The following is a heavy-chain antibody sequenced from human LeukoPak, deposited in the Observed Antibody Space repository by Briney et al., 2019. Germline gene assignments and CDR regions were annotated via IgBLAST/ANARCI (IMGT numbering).Heavy chain of an antibody. Sequence: SQTLSPTCAISGDSVSSNSAAWNWIRQSPSRGLEWLGRTYYRSKWYNDYAVSVKSRITINPDTSKNQFSLQLNSVTPEDTAVYYCARDPYYGSGSDYYYYGMDVWGQGTTVTVSS. CDR1: GDSVSSNSAA. J-gene: IGHJ6*02. CDR2: TYYRSKWYN. V-gene: IGHV6-1*01. D-gene: IGHD3-10*01. CDR3: ARDPYYGSGSDYYYYGMDV.